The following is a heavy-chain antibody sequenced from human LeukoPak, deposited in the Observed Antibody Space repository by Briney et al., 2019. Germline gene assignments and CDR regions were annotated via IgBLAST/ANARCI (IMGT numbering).Heavy chain of an antibody. Sequence: GGSLRLSCAASGFTFSSYAMSWVRQAPGKGLEWVSAISGSGGSTYYADSVKGRFTISRGNSKNTLYLQMNSLRAEDAAVYYCAKDSSGYLHLDAFDIWGQGTMVTVSS. D-gene: IGHD3-22*01. CDR3: AKDSSGYLHLDAFDI. CDR2: ISGSGGST. J-gene: IGHJ3*02. V-gene: IGHV3-23*01. CDR1: GFTFSSYA.